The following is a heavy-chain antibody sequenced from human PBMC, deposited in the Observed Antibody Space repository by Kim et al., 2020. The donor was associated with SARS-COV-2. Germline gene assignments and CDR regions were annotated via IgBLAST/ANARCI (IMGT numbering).Heavy chain of an antibody. D-gene: IGHD3-3*01. J-gene: IGHJ3*02. Sequence: SETLSLTCTVSGGSISSSSYYWGWIRQPPGKGLEWIGSIYYSGSTYYNPSLKSRVTISVDTSKNQFSLKLSSVTAADTAVYCCARHKGNTIFGVVVIDAFDIWGEGKMVTVSS. V-gene: IGHV4-39*01. CDR1: GGSISSSSYY. CDR3: ARHKGNTIFGVVVIDAFDI. CDR2: IYYSGST.